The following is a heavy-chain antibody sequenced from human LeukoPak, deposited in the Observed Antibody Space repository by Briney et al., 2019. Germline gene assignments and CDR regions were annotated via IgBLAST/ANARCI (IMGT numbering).Heavy chain of an antibody. D-gene: IGHD1-26*01. Sequence: PSETLSLTCTVSGGSVSSYYWSWIRQPPGKGLEWIGYIYYSGSANYNPSLKRRVTISIDTSKNQFSLRLGSVTAADTAVYYCARDSGSYPYYYGMDVWGQGTTVTVSS. J-gene: IGHJ6*02. V-gene: IGHV4-59*02. CDR1: GGSVSSYY. CDR2: IYYSGSA. CDR3: ARDSGSYPYYYGMDV.